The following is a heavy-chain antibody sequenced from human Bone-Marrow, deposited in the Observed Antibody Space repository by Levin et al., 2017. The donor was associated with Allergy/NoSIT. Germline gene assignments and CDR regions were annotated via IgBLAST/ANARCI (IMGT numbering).Heavy chain of an antibody. J-gene: IGHJ1*01. CDR1: GFTFSSFG. CDR2: IWFDGSKI. V-gene: IGHV3-33*01. D-gene: IGHD3-10*01. Sequence: PGGSLRLSCAASGFTFSSFGMHWVRQTPGKGLQWVAVIWFDGSKIYYADSVKGRFTISRDNYKNTLYLQMNSLRAEDTAVYYCARDNGGSAVAPTEYFRHWGQGTLVTVSS. CDR3: ARDNGGSAVAPTEYFRH.